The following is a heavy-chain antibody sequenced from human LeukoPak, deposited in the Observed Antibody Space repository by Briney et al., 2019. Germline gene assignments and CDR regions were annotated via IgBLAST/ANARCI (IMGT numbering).Heavy chain of an antibody. CDR1: GGSISSGDYY. Sequence: PSETLSLTCTVSGGSISSGDYYWSWIRQPPGKGLEWIGYIYYSGSTYYNPSLKSRVTISVDTSKNQFSLKLSSVTAADTAVYYCARDGSGSYYSDYFDYWGQGTLVTVSS. D-gene: IGHD3-10*01. J-gene: IGHJ4*02. CDR2: IYYSGST. V-gene: IGHV4-30-4*01. CDR3: ARDGSGSYYSDYFDY.